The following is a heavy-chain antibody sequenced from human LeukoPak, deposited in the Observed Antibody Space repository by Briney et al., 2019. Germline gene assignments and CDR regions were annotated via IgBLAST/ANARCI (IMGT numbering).Heavy chain of an antibody. J-gene: IGHJ4*02. CDR1: GFTFSSYG. Sequence: GGSLRLSCAASGFTFSSYGMHWVRQAPGKGLEWGAVISYDGSNKYYADSVKGRFTISRDNSKNTLYLQMNSLRAEDTAVYYCAKEQDLSLGELSFYLLSPYDYWGQGTLVTVSS. CDR3: AKEQDLSLGELSFYLLSPYDY. D-gene: IGHD3-16*02. CDR2: ISYDGSNK. V-gene: IGHV3-30*18.